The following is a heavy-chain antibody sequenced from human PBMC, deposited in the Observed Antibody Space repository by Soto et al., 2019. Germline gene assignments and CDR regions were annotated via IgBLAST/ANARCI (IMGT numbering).Heavy chain of an antibody. Sequence: ASVKVSCKASGYTFTSCGISWVRQAPGQGLEWVGWISAYNGNTNYAQKLQGRVTMTTDTSTSTAYMELRSLRSDDTAVYYCARYDSSGYYSTGFQHWGQGTLVTVSS. CDR2: ISAYNGNT. J-gene: IGHJ1*01. V-gene: IGHV1-18*01. CDR3: ARYDSSGYYSTGFQH. D-gene: IGHD3-22*01. CDR1: GYTFTSCG.